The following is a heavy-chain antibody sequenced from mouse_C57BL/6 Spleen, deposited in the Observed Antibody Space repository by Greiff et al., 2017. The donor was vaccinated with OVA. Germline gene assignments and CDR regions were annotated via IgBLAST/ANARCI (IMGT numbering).Heavy chain of an antibody. CDR2: INPSSGYT. Sequence: VQLQQSGAELARPGASVKMSCKASGYTFTSYTMHWVKQRPGQGLEWIGYINPSSGYTKYNQKFKDKATLTADKSSSTAYMQLSSLTSEDSAVYYCARWYDYLYYFDYWGQGTTLTVSS. V-gene: IGHV1-4*01. D-gene: IGHD2-4*01. CDR3: ARWYDYLYYFDY. CDR1: GYTFTSYT. J-gene: IGHJ2*01.